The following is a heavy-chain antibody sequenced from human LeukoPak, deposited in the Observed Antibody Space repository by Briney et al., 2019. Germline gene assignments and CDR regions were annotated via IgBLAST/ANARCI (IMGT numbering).Heavy chain of an antibody. V-gene: IGHV1-69*05. CDR2: IIPIFGTA. CDR1: GGTFSSYA. CDR3: ARGYCSSTSCYPGYYYYMDV. J-gene: IGHJ6*03. Sequence: GASVKVSCKASGGTFSSYAISWVRQAPGQGLEWMGGIIPIFGTADYAQKFQGRVTITTDESTSTAYMELSSLRSEDTAVYYCARGYCSSTSCYPGYYYYMDVWGKGTTVTVSS. D-gene: IGHD2-2*01.